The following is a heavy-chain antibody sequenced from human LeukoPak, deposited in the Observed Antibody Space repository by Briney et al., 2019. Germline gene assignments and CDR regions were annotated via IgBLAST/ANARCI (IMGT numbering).Heavy chain of an antibody. V-gene: IGHV4-39*01. CDR3: ARQARITSLRLTWFDP. D-gene: IGHD2-2*01. Sequence: PSETLSLTCTVSGDSISGSSYYWGWIRQPPGTGLEWIGSIGSTYYNPSLKSRVTISVDTSKNQFSLRLNSVTAADTAVYYCARQARITSLRLTWFDPWGQGTLVTVSS. CDR1: GDSISGSSYY. J-gene: IGHJ5*02. CDR2: IGST.